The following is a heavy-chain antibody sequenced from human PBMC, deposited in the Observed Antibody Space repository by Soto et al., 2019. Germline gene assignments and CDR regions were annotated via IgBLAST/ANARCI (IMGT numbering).Heavy chain of an antibody. CDR2: IYSKAGKM. CDR3: ARDIAFDIDY. CDR1: GYTFNDFG. V-gene: IGHV1-18*01. Sequence: QVHLLQSGAEVHKPRASVKVSCKTSGYTFNDFGITWVRQAPGLGLEWLGWIYSKAGKMNFAPKFQNRVIMTTDTSTSTAFMELTSLTFDDSAIYFCARDIAFDIDYWGQGTLVTVS. J-gene: IGHJ4*02. D-gene: IGHD2-15*01.